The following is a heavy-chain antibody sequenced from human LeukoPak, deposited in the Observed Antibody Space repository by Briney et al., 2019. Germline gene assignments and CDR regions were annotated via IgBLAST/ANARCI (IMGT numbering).Heavy chain of an antibody. V-gene: IGHV3-23*01. D-gene: IGHD6-19*01. J-gene: IGHJ4*02. CDR1: GFTFSGYA. CDR3: AKELLSSGWYREGY. Sequence: GGSLRLSCAASGFTFSGYAMSWVRQAPGKGLEWVSAISGSGGSTYYADSVKGRFTISRDNSKNTLYLQMNSLRAEDTAVYYCAKELLSSGWYREGYWGQGTLVTVSS. CDR2: ISGSGGST.